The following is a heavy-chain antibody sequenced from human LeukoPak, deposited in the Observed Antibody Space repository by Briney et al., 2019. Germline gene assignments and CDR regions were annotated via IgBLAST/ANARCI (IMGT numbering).Heavy chain of an antibody. Sequence: SETLSLTCAVYGGSFSGYYWSWIRQPPGKGLEWIGYIYYSGSTNHNPSLKSRVTISVDTSKNQFSLRLISVTAADTAVYYCVGAKIGVAGLFDSWGQGALVTVS. V-gene: IGHV4-59*08. CDR3: VGAKIGVAGLFDS. CDR1: GGSFSGYY. D-gene: IGHD6-19*01. J-gene: IGHJ4*02. CDR2: IYYSGST.